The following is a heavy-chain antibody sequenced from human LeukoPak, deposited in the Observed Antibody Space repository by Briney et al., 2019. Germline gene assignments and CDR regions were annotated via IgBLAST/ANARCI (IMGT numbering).Heavy chain of an antibody. V-gene: IGHV1-2*06. CDR1: GYTFTGYY. Sequence: ASVKVSCKASGYTFTGYYMHWVRQAPGHGLEWMGRINPNSGGTNYAQKFQGRVTMTRDTSISTAYMELSRLRSDDTAVYYCARAYYYDSSGRFDYWGQGTLVTVSS. CDR3: ARAYYYDSSGRFDY. J-gene: IGHJ4*02. CDR2: INPNSGGT. D-gene: IGHD3-22*01.